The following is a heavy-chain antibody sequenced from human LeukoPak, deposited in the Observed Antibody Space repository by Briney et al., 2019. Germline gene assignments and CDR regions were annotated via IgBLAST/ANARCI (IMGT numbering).Heavy chain of an antibody. CDR3: AKRGGYYYDSSGLFDY. J-gene: IGHJ4*02. CDR2: ISGSGRST. V-gene: IGHV3-23*01. Sequence: GGSLRLSCAASGFTFSSYAMSWVRQAPGKGLEWVSAISGSGRSTYYADSVKGRFTISRDNSKNTLYLQMNSLRAEDTAAYYCAKRGGYYYDSSGLFDYWGQGTLVTVSS. D-gene: IGHD3-22*01. CDR1: GFTFSSYA.